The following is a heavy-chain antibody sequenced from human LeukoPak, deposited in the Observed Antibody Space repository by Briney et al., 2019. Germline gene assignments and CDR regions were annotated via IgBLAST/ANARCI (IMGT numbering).Heavy chain of an antibody. D-gene: IGHD6-13*01. CDR3: ARDKDSSSWSDAFDI. J-gene: IGHJ3*02. V-gene: IGHV1-18*04. CDR2: ISAYNGNT. Sequence: ASVKVSCKASGYTFTSYGISWVRQAPGQGLEWMGWISAYNGNTNYAQKLQGRVTMTTDTSTSTAYMELRSLRSDDTAVYYCARDKDSSSWSDAFDIWGLGTMVTVSS. CDR1: GYTFTSYG.